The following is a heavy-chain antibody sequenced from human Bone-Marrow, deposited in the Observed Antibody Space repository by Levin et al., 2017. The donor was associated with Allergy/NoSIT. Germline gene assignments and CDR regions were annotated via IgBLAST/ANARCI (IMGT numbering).Heavy chain of an antibody. D-gene: IGHD2-15*01. V-gene: IGHV4-59*01. Sequence: ASETLSLTCTVSGGSISRYYWSWIRQSPGKGLEWIGYVYYNGNTNYNPSLKSRVTISVDTSKNQFSLKLNSVTAADTAVYYCARAHSDPQTKKWSMLGDWGRGILVTVSS. CDR3: ARAHSDPQTKKWSMLGD. CDR2: VYYNGNT. J-gene: IGHJ4*02. CDR1: GGSISRYY.